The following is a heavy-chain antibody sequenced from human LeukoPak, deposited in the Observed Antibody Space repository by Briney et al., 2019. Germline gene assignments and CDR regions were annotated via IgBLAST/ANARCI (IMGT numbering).Heavy chain of an antibody. J-gene: IGHJ4*02. D-gene: IGHD6-19*01. CDR3: ARYSSGSPFDH. CDR2: INPNSGGT. V-gene: IGHV1-2*02. Sequence: ASVKVSCKASGYTFTGYYIHWVRQAPGQGLEWMGWINPNSGGTNYAQKFQGRVTITRDTSISTAYMEVSSLRSDDTAVYYCARYSSGSPFDHWGQGTLVTVSS. CDR1: GYTFTGYY.